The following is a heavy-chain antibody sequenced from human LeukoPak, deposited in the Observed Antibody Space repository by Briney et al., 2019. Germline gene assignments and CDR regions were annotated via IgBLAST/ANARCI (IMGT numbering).Heavy chain of an antibody. CDR2: IYDSESA. CDR3: ARVLQNYYHLDV. Sequence: SETLSLTCTVSGVSINGHYWSWIRQPPGKGLEWISFIYDSESANYKSSLESRVTMTVDTSKNQFSLKLNSVTAADTAVYYCARVLQNYYHLDVWGEGTTVTVSS. J-gene: IGHJ6*03. D-gene: IGHD3-3*01. V-gene: IGHV4-59*11. CDR1: GVSINGHY.